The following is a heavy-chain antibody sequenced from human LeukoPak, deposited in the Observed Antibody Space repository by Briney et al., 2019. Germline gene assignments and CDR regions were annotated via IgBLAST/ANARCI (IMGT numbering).Heavy chain of an antibody. CDR2: INPNSGGT. V-gene: IGHV1-2*02. J-gene: IGHJ5*02. CDR3: ARAGLYSGSYYWFGP. D-gene: IGHD1-26*01. Sequence: ASVKVSCKASGYTFTGYYMHWVRQAPGQGLEWMGWINPNSGGTNYAQKFQGRVTMTRDTSVSTAYMELSRLRSDDTAVYYCARAGLYSGSYYWFGPWGQGTLVTVSS. CDR1: GYTFTGYY.